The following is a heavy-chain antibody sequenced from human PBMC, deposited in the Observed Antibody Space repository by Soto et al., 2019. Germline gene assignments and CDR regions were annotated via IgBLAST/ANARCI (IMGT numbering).Heavy chain of an antibody. CDR3: ARVRQYCSATSCYLDP. CDR1: GGSISSSNW. J-gene: IGHJ5*02. Sequence: NPSETLSLTCAVSGGSISSSNWWQWVRQPPGKGLEWIGEILHSGTTNYNPSLKSRVAISVDKSKNQFSLKLNSVTAADTAVYYCARVRQYCSATSCYLDPWGQGTLVTVSS. D-gene: IGHD2-2*01. V-gene: IGHV4-4*02. CDR2: ILHSGTT.